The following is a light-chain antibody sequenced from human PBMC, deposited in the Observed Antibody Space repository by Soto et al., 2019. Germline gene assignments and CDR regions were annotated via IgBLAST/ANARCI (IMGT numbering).Light chain of an antibody. CDR1: PGISSY. CDR3: QHLNSYPLT. J-gene: IGKJ4*01. V-gene: IGKV1-9*01. CDR2: AAS. Sequence: IQLTQSPSSLSASVGDRVTITCRASPGISSYLAWYQQKPGKAHKLLIYAASTLQSGVPSRFSGSGSGTDCTLTISSLQSEYFATYYCQHLNSYPLTCGGGTRLEIK.